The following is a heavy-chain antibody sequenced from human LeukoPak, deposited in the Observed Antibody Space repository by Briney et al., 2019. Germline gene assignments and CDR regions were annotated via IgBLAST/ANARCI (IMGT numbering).Heavy chain of an antibody. CDR1: GGSISSYY. Sequence: SETLSLTCTVSGGSISSYYWSWIRQPPGKGLEWIGYMYYSGSTNYNPSLKSRVTISVDTSKNQFSLKLSSVPAADTAVYYCARVKGHCSGGSCPYYMDVWGKGTTVTVSS. D-gene: IGHD2-15*01. V-gene: IGHV4-59*01. CDR2: MYYSGST. J-gene: IGHJ6*03. CDR3: ARVKGHCSGGSCPYYMDV.